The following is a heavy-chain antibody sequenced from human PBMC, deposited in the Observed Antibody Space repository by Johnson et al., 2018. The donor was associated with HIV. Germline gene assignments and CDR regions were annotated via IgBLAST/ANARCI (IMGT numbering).Heavy chain of an antibody. J-gene: IGHJ3*02. D-gene: IGHD1-26*01. CDR2: ISYDGSNK. V-gene: IGHV3-30-3*01. Sequence: QLVESGGGVVQPGRSLRLSCAASGFTFSSYAMHWVRQAPGKGLEWVAVISYDGSNKYYADSVKGRFTISRDNSKNTLYLQMNSLRAEDTAVYYCAKDQWEMALGAFDIWGQGTMVTVSS. CDR1: GFTFSSYA. CDR3: AKDQWEMALGAFDI.